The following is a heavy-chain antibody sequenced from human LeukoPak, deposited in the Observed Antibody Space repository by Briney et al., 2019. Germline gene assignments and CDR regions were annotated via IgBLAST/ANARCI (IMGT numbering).Heavy chain of an antibody. J-gene: IGHJ4*02. CDR2: FNHRGST. CDR1: GGSLRVYH. V-gene: IGHV4-34*01. Sequence: SSTHSLTCAVYGGSLRVYHWSGLRAPPGKGVEGIGEFNHRGSTNHNPSLKSRVTISVDTSKNQLSLKLSSTTAADTALYCCARQWLVSPLCDYWGQGTLVTVSS. D-gene: IGHD6-19*01. CDR3: ARQWLVSPLCDY.